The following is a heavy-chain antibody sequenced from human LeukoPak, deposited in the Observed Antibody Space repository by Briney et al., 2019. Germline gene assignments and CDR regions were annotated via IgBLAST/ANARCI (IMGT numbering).Heavy chain of an antibody. CDR2: ISSSSSYI. J-gene: IGHJ4*02. CDR3: ARRSVAGATTGYYYDS. CDR1: GFTFSSYS. V-gene: IGHV3-21*04. Sequence: PGGSLRLSCAASGFTFSSYSMNWVRQAPGKGLEWVSSISSSSSYIYYADSVKGRFTISRDNAKNSLYLQMSSLRVDDTAFYYCARRSVAGATTGYYYDSWGQGTLVTVSS. D-gene: IGHD1-26*01.